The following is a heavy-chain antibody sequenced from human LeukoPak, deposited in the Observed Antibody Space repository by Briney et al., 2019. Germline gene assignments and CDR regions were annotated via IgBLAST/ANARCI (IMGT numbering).Heavy chain of an antibody. CDR3: ARDSVVVVAATREGEGYYGMDV. CDR2: INPNSGGT. Sequence: ASVKVSCKASGYTFTGYYMHWVRQAPGQGLEWMGWINPNSGGTNYAQKFQGWVTMTRDTSISTAYMELSRLRSDDTAVYYCARDSVVVVAATREGEGYYGMDVWGQGTTVTVSS. V-gene: IGHV1-2*04. CDR1: GYTFTGYY. J-gene: IGHJ6*02. D-gene: IGHD2-15*01.